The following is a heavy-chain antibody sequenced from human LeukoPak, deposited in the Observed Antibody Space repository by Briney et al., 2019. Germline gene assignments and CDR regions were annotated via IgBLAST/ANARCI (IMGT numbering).Heavy chain of an antibody. J-gene: IGHJ3*02. CDR3: ARDRDYGDYSGAFDI. V-gene: IGHV3-21*01. D-gene: IGHD4-17*01. CDR1: GFTFSSYS. Sequence: PGGSLRLSCAASGFTFSSYSMDRVRQAPGKGLEWVSSISSSSSYIYYADSVKGRFTISRDNAKNSLYLQMNSLRAEDTAVYYCARDRDYGDYSGAFDIWGQGTMVTVSS. CDR2: ISSSSSYI.